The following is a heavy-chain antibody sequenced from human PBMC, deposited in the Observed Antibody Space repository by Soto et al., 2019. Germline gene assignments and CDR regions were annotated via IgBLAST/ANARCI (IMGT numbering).Heavy chain of an antibody. D-gene: IGHD5-12*01. CDR1: GYTLTELS. CDR3: AATGLEYSGYVPFDY. V-gene: IGHV1-24*01. J-gene: IGHJ4*02. CDR2: FDPEDGET. Sequence: ASVKVSCKVSGYTLTELSMHWVRQAPGKGLEWMGGFDPEDGETIYAQKFQGRVTMTEDTSTATAYMELSSLRSEDTAVYYCAATGLEYSGYVPFDYWGQGTLVTVSS.